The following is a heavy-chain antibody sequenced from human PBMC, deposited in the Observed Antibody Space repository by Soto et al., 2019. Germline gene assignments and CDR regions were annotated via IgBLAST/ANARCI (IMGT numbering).Heavy chain of an antibody. D-gene: IGHD1-26*01. Sequence: ASVKVSCKASGYTFTSYAMHWVRQAPGQRLEWMGWINAGNGNTKYSQKFQGRVTITRDTSASTAYMELSSLRSEDTAVYYCARVSSLATDNAFDIWGQGTMVTVSS. CDR2: INAGNGNT. J-gene: IGHJ3*02. V-gene: IGHV1-3*01. CDR3: ARVSSLATDNAFDI. CDR1: GYTFTSYA.